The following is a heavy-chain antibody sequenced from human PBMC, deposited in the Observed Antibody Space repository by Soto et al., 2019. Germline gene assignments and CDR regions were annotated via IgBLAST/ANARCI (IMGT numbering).Heavy chain of an antibody. CDR1: AYTFTGYY. V-gene: IGHV1-2*02. Sequence: QVQLVQSGAEVKKPGDSVRVSCKASAYTFTGYYIHWVRQAPGQGLEWMGWMNPNNSDTRYAPQFQGRVTMTRDTSINTAYMVLTRLTSDDTAIYYCARDGPGGGNDDFDSWGLGTLVTVSS. CDR3: ARDGPGGGNDDFDS. CDR2: MNPNNSDT. J-gene: IGHJ4*02. D-gene: IGHD2-15*01.